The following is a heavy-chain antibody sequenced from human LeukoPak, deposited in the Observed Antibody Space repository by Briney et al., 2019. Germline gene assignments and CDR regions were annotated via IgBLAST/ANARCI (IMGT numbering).Heavy chain of an antibody. V-gene: IGHV4-34*01. CDR2: INHSGST. J-gene: IGHJ4*02. D-gene: IGHD3-10*01. CDR1: GESFSAYY. CDR3: ARSGASYYFFDN. Sequence: SETLSLTCAVYGESFSAYYWSWIRQPPGKGLEWIGEINHSGSTNYSPSLKSRVTISVDTSRKQFSLKLKSVTAADTAVYYCARSGASYYFFDNWDQGTLVTVSS.